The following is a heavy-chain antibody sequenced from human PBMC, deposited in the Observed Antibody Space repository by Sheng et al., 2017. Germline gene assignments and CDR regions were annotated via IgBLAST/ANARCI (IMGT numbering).Heavy chain of an antibody. CDR1: GFTFSSYA. D-gene: IGHD2-21*02. CDR3: AKDFVVVTAIFEGPYFDY. V-gene: IGHV3-23*01. J-gene: IGHJ4*02. Sequence: EVQLLESGGGLVQPGGSLRLSCAASGFTFSSYAMSWVRQAPGKGLEWVSAISGSGGSTYYADSVKGRFTISRDNSKNTLYLQMNSLRAEDTAVYYCAKDFVVVTAIFEGPYFDYWGQGTLVTVSS. CDR2: ISGSGGST.